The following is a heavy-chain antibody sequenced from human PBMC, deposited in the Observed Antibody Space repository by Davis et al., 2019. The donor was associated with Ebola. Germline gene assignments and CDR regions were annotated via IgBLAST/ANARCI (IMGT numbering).Heavy chain of an antibody. J-gene: IGHJ6*02. CDR2: IYYSGST. V-gene: IGHV4-61*01. CDR3: ASSITMVRGVIDYYYGMDV. CDR1: GGSVSSGSYY. Sequence: SETLSLTCAVSGGSVSSGSYYWSWIRQPPGKGLEWIGYIYYSGSTNYNPSLKSRVTISVDTSKNQFSLKLSSVTAADTAVYYCASSITMVRGVIDYYYGMDVWGQGTTVTVSS. D-gene: IGHD3-10*01.